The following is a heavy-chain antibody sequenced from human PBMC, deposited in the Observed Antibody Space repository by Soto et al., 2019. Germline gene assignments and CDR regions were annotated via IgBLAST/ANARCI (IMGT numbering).Heavy chain of an antibody. CDR2: IYPGDSDT. D-gene: IGHD4-17*01. Sequence: PGESLTISCKGSGYSFTSYWIGWVRQMPGKGLEWMGIIYPGDSDTRYSPSFQGQVTISADKSISTAYLQWSSLKASDTAMYYCARLITVTTGSVYFDYWGQGTLVTVSS. V-gene: IGHV5-51*01. CDR3: ARLITVTTGSVYFDY. CDR1: GYSFTSYW. J-gene: IGHJ4*02.